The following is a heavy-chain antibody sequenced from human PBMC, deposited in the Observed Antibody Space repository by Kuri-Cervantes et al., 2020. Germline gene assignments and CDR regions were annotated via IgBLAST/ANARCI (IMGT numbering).Heavy chain of an antibody. J-gene: IGHJ4*02. CDR1: GFTFSSYG. CDR3: AKAYSGSYLDY. Sequence: GESLKISCAASGFTFSSYGMHWVRQAPGKGLEWVAVISYDGSNKYYADSVKGRFTISSDNSKNTLYLQMNSLRAEDTAVYYCAKAYSGSYLDYWGQGTLVTVSS. V-gene: IGHV3-30*18. D-gene: IGHD1-26*01. CDR2: ISYDGSNK.